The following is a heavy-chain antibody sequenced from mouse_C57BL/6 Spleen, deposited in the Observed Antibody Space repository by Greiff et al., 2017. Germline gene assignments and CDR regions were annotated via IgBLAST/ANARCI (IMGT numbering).Heavy chain of an antibody. Sequence: QVQLQQPGAELVKPGASVKMSCTASGYTFTSYWITWVKQRPGQGLEWIGDIYPGSGSTNYNEKVKSKATLTVDTSSSTAYMQLSSLTSEDAAVYNCARKGWLLNWYFDVWGTGTTVTVSS. D-gene: IGHD2-3*01. CDR2: IYPGSGST. CDR3: ARKGWLLNWYFDV. CDR1: GYTFTSYW. J-gene: IGHJ1*03. V-gene: IGHV1-55*01.